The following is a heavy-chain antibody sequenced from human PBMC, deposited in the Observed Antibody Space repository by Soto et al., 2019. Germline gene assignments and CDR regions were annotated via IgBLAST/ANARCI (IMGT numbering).Heavy chain of an antibody. Sequence: QVQLVESGGGVVQPGRSLRLSCAASGFTFSSYGMHWVRQAPGKGLEWVAVISYDGSNKYYADSVKGRFTISRDNSKNTLYLQMNSLRAEDTAVYYCAKDPLSIVGAPGAFDIWGQGTMVTVSS. CDR1: GFTFSSYG. J-gene: IGHJ3*02. D-gene: IGHD1-26*01. V-gene: IGHV3-30*18. CDR2: ISYDGSNK. CDR3: AKDPLSIVGAPGAFDI.